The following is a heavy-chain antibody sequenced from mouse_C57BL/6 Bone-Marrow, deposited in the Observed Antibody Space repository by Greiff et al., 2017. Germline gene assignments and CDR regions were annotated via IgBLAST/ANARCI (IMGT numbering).Heavy chain of an antibody. CDR3: ARRLGQGY. CDR2: IDPSDSYT. D-gene: IGHD4-1*01. Sequence: QVQLQQPGAELVRPGTSVTLSCKASGYTFTSYWMHWVQQRPGQGLEWIGVIDPSDSYTNYNQKFKGKATLTVDTSSSTAYMQLSSLTSEDSAVYYCARRLGQGYWGQGTTLTVSS. J-gene: IGHJ2*01. CDR1: GYTFTSYW. V-gene: IGHV1-59*01.